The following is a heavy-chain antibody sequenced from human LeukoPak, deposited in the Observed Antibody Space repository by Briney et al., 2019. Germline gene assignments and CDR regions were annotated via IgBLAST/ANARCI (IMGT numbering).Heavy chain of an antibody. D-gene: IGHD2-15*01. J-gene: IGHJ3*02. CDR2: ISSSSSTI. CDR1: GFTFSSYS. CDR3: AREDIVVIGYAFDI. V-gene: IGHV3-48*04. Sequence: GGSLRLSCAASGFTFSSYSMNWVRQAPGKGLEWVSYISSSSSTIYYADSVKGRFTISRDNAKNSLYLQMNSLRAEDTAVYYCAREDIVVIGYAFDIWGQGTMVTVSS.